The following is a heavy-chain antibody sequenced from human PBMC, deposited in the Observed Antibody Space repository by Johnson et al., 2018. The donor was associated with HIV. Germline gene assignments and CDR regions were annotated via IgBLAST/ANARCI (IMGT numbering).Heavy chain of an antibody. CDR2: ISGSGGST. J-gene: IGHJ3*02. CDR3: ARVHVRGIIFDAFDI. Sequence: VQLLGSGGGLVQPGGSLRLSCAASGFTFSSYAMSWVRQAPGKGLEWVSAISGSGGSTYSADSVKGRFTISRDNSKNTVYLQMNSLSAEDTAVYYCARVHVRGIIFDAFDIWGQGTMVTVSS. V-gene: IGHV3-23*01. D-gene: IGHD3-10*01. CDR1: GFTFSSYA.